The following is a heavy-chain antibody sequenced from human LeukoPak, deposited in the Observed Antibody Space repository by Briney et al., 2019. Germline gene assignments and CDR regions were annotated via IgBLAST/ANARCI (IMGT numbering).Heavy chain of an antibody. D-gene: IGHD6-13*01. J-gene: IGHJ5*02. CDR3: AHGYSSSWS. V-gene: IGHV3-48*04. CDR1: GFTFSSYS. Sequence: GGSLRLSCAASGFTFSSYSMNWVRQAPGKGLEWVSYISSSSTIYYADSVKGRFTISRDNAKNSLYLQMNSLRAEDTAVYYCAHGYSSSWSWGQGTLVTVSS. CDR2: ISSSSTI.